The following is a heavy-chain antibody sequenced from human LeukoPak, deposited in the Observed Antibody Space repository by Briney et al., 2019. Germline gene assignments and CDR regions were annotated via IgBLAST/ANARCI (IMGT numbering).Heavy chain of an antibody. D-gene: IGHD3-22*01. CDR2: IRYDGSNK. Sequence: GGSLRLSCAASGFTFSRHGMHWVRQAPGKGLEWVALIRYDGSNKYYADSVKGRFTISRDNSKNTLYLQMNSLRVEDTAVYYCARDQYYYDSSGYFYDFWGQGTLVTVSS. V-gene: IGHV3-30*02. CDR3: ARDQYYYDSSGYFYDF. J-gene: IGHJ4*02. CDR1: GFTFSRHG.